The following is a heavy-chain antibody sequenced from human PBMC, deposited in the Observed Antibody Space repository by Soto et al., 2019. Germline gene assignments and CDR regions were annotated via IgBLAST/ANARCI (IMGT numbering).Heavy chain of an antibody. V-gene: IGHV4-39*01. CDR2: AYYSGTT. D-gene: IGHD3-22*01. CDR3: VRLCGSGYQALGY. Sequence: QLPLRESGPGLVKPSETLSLTCTVSGVSISSSSYYWGWIRQPPGKGLEWIATAYYSGTTYYSPFLKSRPTISVNTSKTHFPLILSSVPAANTAVYYGVRLCGSGYQALGYWGQGILVTVSS. J-gene: IGHJ4*02. CDR1: GVSISSSSYY.